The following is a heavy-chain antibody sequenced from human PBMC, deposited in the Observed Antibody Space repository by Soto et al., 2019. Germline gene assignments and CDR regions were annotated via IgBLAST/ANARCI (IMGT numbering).Heavy chain of an antibody. V-gene: IGHV3-33*01. D-gene: IGHD3-3*01. CDR2: IWYDGSNK. CDR1: GFTFSSYG. CDR3: ARTTITIFGVVHNAFDY. J-gene: IGHJ4*02. Sequence: QVQLVESGGGVVQPGRSLRLSCAASGFTFSSYGMHWVRQAPGKGLEWVAVIWYDGSNKYYADSVKGRFTISRDNSKNTLYLQMNSLRAEDTAVYYCARTTITIFGVVHNAFDYWGQGTLVTVSS.